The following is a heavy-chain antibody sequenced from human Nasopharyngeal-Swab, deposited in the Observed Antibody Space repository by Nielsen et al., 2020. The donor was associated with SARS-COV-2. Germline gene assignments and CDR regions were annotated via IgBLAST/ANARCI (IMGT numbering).Heavy chain of an antibody. Sequence: GGSLRLSCAASGFTFDDYAMHWVRQAPGKGLEWVSGISWNSGSIGYADSVKGRFTISRDNAKNSLYLQMNSLRAEDTALYYCANGAGYDSSQVSGYWGQGTLVTVSS. D-gene: IGHD3-22*01. V-gene: IGHV3-9*01. J-gene: IGHJ4*02. CDR3: ANGAGYDSSQVSGY. CDR1: GFTFDDYA. CDR2: ISWNSGSI.